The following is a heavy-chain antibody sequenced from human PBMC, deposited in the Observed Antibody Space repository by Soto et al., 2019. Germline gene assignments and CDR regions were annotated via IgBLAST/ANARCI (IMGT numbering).Heavy chain of an antibody. CDR1: GFTFSSYA. D-gene: IGHD1-26*01. Sequence: GGSLRLSCAASGFTFSSYAMHWVRQAPGKGLEWVAVISYDGSNKYYADSVKGRFTISRDNSKNTLYLQMNSLRAEDTAVYYCARGIVEWELADAFDIWGQGTMVTVSS. J-gene: IGHJ3*02. CDR2: ISYDGSNK. V-gene: IGHV3-30-3*01. CDR3: ARGIVEWELADAFDI.